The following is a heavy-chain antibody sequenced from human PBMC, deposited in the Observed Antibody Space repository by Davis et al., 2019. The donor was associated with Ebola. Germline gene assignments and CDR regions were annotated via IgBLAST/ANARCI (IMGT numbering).Heavy chain of an antibody. J-gene: IGHJ6*04. CDR1: GGSISSTSYY. V-gene: IGHV4-39*07. Sequence: MPSETLSLTCTIPGGSISSTSYYWCWIRQPPGKGLEWIGSVYYSGSAYFNPSLKSQVTISVDTSKNQFSLKLSSVTAADTAVYYCARGRLYLGVWGKGTTVTVSS. D-gene: IGHD2-8*01. CDR3: ARGRLYLGV. CDR2: VYYSGSA.